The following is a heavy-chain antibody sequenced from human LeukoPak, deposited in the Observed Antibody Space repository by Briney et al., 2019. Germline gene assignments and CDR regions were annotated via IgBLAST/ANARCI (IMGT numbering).Heavy chain of an antibody. J-gene: IGHJ3*02. D-gene: IGHD6-13*01. V-gene: IGHV4-59*12. CDR2: IYYSGST. CDR3: ARGIAAASERAFDI. Sequence: PSETLSLTCTVSGGSISSYYWSWIRQPPGKGLEWIGYIYYSGSTNYNPSLKSRVTMSVDTSKNQFSLKLRSVIAADTAVYYCARGIAAASERAFDIWGQGTMVTVSS. CDR1: GGSISSYY.